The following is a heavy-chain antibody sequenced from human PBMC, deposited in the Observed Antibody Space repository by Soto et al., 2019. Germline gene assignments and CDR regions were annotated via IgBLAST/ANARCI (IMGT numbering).Heavy chain of an antibody. J-gene: IGHJ5*02. CDR2: IYYSGST. CDR1: GGSISSGDYY. D-gene: IGHD3-22*01. V-gene: IGHV4-30-4*01. Sequence: SETLSLTCTVSGGSISSGDYYWSWIRQPPGKGLEWIGYIYYSGSTYYNPSLKSRVTISVDTSKNQFSLKLSSVTAADTAVYYCARGHLIVVVPLFDPWGQGTLVTVSS. CDR3: ARGHLIVVVPLFDP.